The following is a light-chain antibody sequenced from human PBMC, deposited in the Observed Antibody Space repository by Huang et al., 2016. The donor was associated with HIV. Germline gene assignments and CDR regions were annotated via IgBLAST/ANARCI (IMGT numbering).Light chain of an antibody. J-gene: IGKJ5*01. CDR2: AAS. CDR3: QQYYTTPRDT. V-gene: IGKV1-NL1*01. CDR1: QDIRSS. Sequence: DIQMTQSPSSLSASVGDRVTITCRASQDIRSSLAWYQQKPGKAPKLLLFAASRWESGVPSRFSGSGSGTEYTLTISSLQPEDFATYYCQQYYTTPRDTFGQGTRLAIK.